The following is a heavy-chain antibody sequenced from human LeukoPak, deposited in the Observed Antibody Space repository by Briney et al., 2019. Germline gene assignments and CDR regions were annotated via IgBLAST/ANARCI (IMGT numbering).Heavy chain of an antibody. D-gene: IGHD3-3*01. Sequence: GGPLRLSCAASGFTSGSNTMNWSRKAPGKGLNWSSPIISSSSYIYYADSVKGRFTISRDNAKNSLYLQMNSLRAEDTAVYYCARGTRRFLEWLLGHGMDVWGQGTTVTVSS. CDR1: GFTSGSNT. V-gene: IGHV3-21*01. CDR3: ARGTRRFLEWLLGHGMDV. CDR2: IISSSSYI. J-gene: IGHJ6*02.